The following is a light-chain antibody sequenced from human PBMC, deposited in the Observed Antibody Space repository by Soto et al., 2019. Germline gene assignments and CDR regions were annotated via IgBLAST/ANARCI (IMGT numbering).Light chain of an antibody. CDR1: SGHSCYI. Sequence: QLVLTQSSSASASLGSSVKLTCTLSSGHSCYIIAWHQQQPGKAPRYLMKLEGSGSYNKGSGVPDRFSGSSSGADRYLTISNLQFEDEADYYCETWDFNTRVFGGGTKLTVL. V-gene: IGLV4-60*02. CDR2: LEGSGSY. J-gene: IGLJ3*02. CDR3: ETWDFNTRV.